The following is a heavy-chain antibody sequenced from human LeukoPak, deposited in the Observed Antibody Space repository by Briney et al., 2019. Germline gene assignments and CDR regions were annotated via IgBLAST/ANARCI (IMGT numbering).Heavy chain of an antibody. D-gene: IGHD6-19*01. Sequence: ASVKVSCKASGHTLTNYNISWVRQAPGQGLEWMGWINTYKGDTLYAQKLQGRVTMTADTSTNTAYMELRSLRFDDTAVYYCARGPQWLVLDYWGQGTLVTVSS. CDR3: ARGPQWLVLDY. J-gene: IGHJ4*02. CDR1: GHTLTNYN. V-gene: IGHV1-18*01. CDR2: INTYKGDT.